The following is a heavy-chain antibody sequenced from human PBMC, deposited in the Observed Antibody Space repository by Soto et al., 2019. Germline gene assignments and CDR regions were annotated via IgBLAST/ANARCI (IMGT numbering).Heavy chain of an antibody. CDR2: VYYSGNT. CDR3: ARSRDERTQSKNWFDP. CDR1: GGSIITYY. J-gene: IGHJ5*02. D-gene: IGHD1-1*01. V-gene: IGHV4-59*01. Sequence: SETLSLTCTVSGGSIITYYWSWIRQPPGKALEWIGYVYYSGNTNYNPSFKSRVTMSVDTSKNQVSLDLDSLTAADTAVYYCARSRDERTQSKNWFDPWGQGTLVTVSS.